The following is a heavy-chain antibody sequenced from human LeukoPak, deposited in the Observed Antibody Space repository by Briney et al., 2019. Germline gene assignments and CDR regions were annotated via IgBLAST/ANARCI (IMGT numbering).Heavy chain of an antibody. D-gene: IGHD6-13*01. CDR1: GYTFTSYG. Sequence: ASVTVSCKASGYTFTSYGISWVRQAPGQGLEWMGWISAYNGNTNYAQNLQGRVTMTTDTSTSTTYMELRSLRSDDTAVYYCAREGYSSSWYIGLDYWGQGTLVTVSS. J-gene: IGHJ4*02. CDR3: AREGYSSSWYIGLDY. V-gene: IGHV1-18*01. CDR2: ISAYNGNT.